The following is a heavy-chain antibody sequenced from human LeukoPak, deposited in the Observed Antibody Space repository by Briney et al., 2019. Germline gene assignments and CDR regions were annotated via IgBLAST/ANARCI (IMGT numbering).Heavy chain of an antibody. CDR1: GGSISSSSYY. CDR2: IYYSGST. CDR3: ARHGYSSAWYAGGFDY. Sequence: PSETLSLTCTVSGGSISSSSYYWGWIRQPPGKGLEWIGSIYYSGSTNYNPSLKSRVTISVDTSKNQFSLKLSSATAADTAVYYCARHGYSSAWYAGGFDYWGQGTLVSVSS. J-gene: IGHJ4*02. D-gene: IGHD6-19*01. V-gene: IGHV4-39*01.